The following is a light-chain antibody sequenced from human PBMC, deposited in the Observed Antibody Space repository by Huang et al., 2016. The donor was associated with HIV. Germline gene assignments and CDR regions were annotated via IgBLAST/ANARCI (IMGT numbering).Light chain of an antibody. J-gene: IGKJ1*01. Sequence: EIVLTQSPGTLSLSPGERATLSCRASQRVSRSYLGWYQQKAGQAPRLLIYVASSRAPGIPDRFSGRGSGTDFTLTISRLEPEDFAIYYCQQYESSPWTFGQGTKVEMK. V-gene: IGKV3-20*01. CDR1: QRVSRSY. CDR2: VAS. CDR3: QQYESSPWT.